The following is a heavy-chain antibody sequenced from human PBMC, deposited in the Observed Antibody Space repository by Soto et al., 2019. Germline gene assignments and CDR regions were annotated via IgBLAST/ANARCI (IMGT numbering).Heavy chain of an antibody. Sequence: SLTCTVSDGSIGRYYWSWIRQPPGKGLEWIGYIYYSGSTNYNPSLKSRVTISVDTSKNQFSLKLSSVTAADTAVYYCARGHGAAAGITDYWGQGTLVTVSS. D-gene: IGHD6-13*01. CDR1: DGSIGRYY. CDR3: ARGHGAAAGITDY. CDR2: IYYSGST. J-gene: IGHJ4*02. V-gene: IGHV4-59*01.